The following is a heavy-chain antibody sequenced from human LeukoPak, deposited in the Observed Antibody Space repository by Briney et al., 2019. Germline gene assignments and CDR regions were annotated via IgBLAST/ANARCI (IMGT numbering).Heavy chain of an antibody. CDR2: IWYDGSNK. D-gene: IGHD2-2*01. CDR1: GFTFSSYG. CDR3: ARDLWLPIVVPAARRAFDI. Sequence: GGSLRLSCAASGFTFSSYGMHWVRQAPGKGLEWVAVIWYDGSNKYYADSVKGRFTISRDNSKNTLYLQMNSLRAEDTAVYYCARDLWLPIVVPAARRAFDIWGQGTMVTVTS. J-gene: IGHJ3*02. V-gene: IGHV3-33*01.